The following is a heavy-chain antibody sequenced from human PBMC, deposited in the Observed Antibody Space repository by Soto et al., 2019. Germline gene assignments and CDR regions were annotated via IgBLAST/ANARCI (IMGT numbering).Heavy chain of an antibody. J-gene: IGHJ3*01. Sequence: ASVKVSCKASGYTFTSYFMHWVRQAPGQGLEWMGIINPSGGSTNYAQKFQGRVTMTRDTSTSTVYMELRNLRSDDTAVYYCGRGIAPRSYDAFDFWGQATMVTVSS. CDR3: GRGIAPRSYDAFDF. V-gene: IGHV1-46*01. D-gene: IGHD6-6*01. CDR2: INPSGGST. CDR1: GYTFTSYF.